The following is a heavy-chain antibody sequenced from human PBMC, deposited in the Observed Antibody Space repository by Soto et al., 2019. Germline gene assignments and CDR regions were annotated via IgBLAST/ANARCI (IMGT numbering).Heavy chain of an antibody. D-gene: IGHD3-9*01. CDR1: GYTFTSYG. Sequence: ATVKVSCKASGYTFTSYGISWVRQAPGQGLEWMGWISAYNGNTNYAQKLQGRVTMTTDTSTSTAYMELRSLRSDDTDVYYCARGGLNYDILTGYYNVQGKVFDYWGQETLFTVSS. CDR3: ARGGLNYDILTGYYNVQGKVFDY. J-gene: IGHJ4*02. V-gene: IGHV1-18*01. CDR2: ISAYNGNT.